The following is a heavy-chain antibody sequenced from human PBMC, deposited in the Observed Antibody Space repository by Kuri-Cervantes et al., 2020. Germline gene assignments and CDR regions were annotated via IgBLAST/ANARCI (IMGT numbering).Heavy chain of an antibody. Sequence: GESLKISCAASGFTFDDYTMHWVRQAPGKGLEWVSLISWDGGSTYYADSVKGRFTISRDNSKSTLYLQMNSLRAEDTAVYYCARDRYKRLRTSATGGTTHYYGMDVWGQGTTVTVSS. CDR3: ARDRYKRLRTSATGGTTHYYGMDV. CDR2: ISWDGGST. D-gene: IGHD6-25*01. V-gene: IGHV3-43*01. CDR1: GFTFDDYT. J-gene: IGHJ6*02.